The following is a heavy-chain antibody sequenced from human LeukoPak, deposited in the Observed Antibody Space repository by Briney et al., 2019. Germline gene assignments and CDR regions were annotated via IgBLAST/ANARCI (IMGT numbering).Heavy chain of an antibody. V-gene: IGHV4-59*01. J-gene: IGHJ6*03. D-gene: IGHD3-10*01. CDR2: IYYSGST. Sequence: SETLSLTCTVSGGSISSYYWSWIRQPPGKGLEWIGYIYYSGSTSYNPSLKSRVSTSVDTSKNQFSLKLSSVTAADTAMYYCARVPRVRSYYYYMDVWGKGTWVTVSS. CDR3: ARVPRVRSYYYYMDV. CDR1: GGSISSYY.